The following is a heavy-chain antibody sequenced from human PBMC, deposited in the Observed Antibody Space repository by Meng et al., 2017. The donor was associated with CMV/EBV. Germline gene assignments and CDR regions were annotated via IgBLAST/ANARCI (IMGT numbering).Heavy chain of an antibody. CDR3: ARAEGEHQLQPYYYGMDV. Sequence: GESLKISCAASGFTVSSNYMSWVRQAPGKGLEWVSVIYSGGSTYYADSVKGRFTISRDNSKDTLYLQMNSLRAEDTAVYYCARAEGEHQLQPYYYGMDVWGQGTTVTVSS. CDR2: IYSGGST. D-gene: IGHD2-2*01. J-gene: IGHJ6*02. V-gene: IGHV3-66*02. CDR1: GFTVSSNY.